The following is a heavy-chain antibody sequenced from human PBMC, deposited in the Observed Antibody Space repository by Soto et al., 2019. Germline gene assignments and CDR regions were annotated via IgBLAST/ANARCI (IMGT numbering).Heavy chain of an antibody. CDR2: ISGSGGST. V-gene: IGHV3-23*01. J-gene: IGHJ4*02. D-gene: IGHD3-10*01. Sequence: EVQLLESGGGLVQPGGSLRLSCAASGFTFSSYAMSWVRQAPGKGLEWVSAISGSGGSTYYADYVKGWFTISRDNSKNTLYLQMNSLRAEDTAVYYCAKPPTMCRGVIIFFRYWGQGTLVTVSS. CDR3: AKPPTMCRGVIIFFRY. CDR1: GFTFSSYA.